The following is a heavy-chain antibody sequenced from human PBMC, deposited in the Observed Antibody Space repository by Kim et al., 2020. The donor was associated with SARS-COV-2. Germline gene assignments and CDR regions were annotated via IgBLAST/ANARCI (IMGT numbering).Heavy chain of an antibody. V-gene: IGHV1-3*04. CDR3: SRKGY. CDR2: INTGNGNT. J-gene: IGHJ4*02. Sequence: ASVKVSCKTYGYTFKTYGIHWVRQAPGQRLEWMGWINTGNGNTKYSEKFQDRVTITRDTSTNTAYMELSSLTTEDTTVYYCSRKGYWGQGTLVTVSS. CDR1: GYTFKTYG.